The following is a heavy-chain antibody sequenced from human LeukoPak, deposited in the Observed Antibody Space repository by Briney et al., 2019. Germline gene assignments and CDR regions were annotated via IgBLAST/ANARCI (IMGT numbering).Heavy chain of an antibody. Sequence: SETLSLTCAVSGYSISSGYYWGWIRQPPGKGLEWIGSIYHSGSTYYNPSLKSRVTISVDTSKNQFSLKLSSVTAADRAVYYCARLHDILTGPPLWGQGTLVTVSS. CDR1: GYSISSGYY. V-gene: IGHV4-38-2*01. J-gene: IGHJ4*02. CDR2: IYHSGST. CDR3: ARLHDILTGPPL. D-gene: IGHD3-9*01.